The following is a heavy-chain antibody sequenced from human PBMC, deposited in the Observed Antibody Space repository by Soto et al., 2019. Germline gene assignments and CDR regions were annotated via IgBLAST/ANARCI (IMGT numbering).Heavy chain of an antibody. CDR3: ARAGGYSGYDYGRTVDY. J-gene: IGHJ4*02. D-gene: IGHD5-12*01. V-gene: IGHV1-2*04. CDR1: GYTFTGYY. Sequence: QVQLVQSGAEVKKPGASVKVSCKASGYTFTGYYMHWVRQAPGQGLEWMGWINPDSGGTNYEQKFQGWVTMTRDTSISTAYMERSRLRSDDTAVYYCARAGGYSGYDYGRTVDYWGQGTLVTVSS. CDR2: INPDSGGT.